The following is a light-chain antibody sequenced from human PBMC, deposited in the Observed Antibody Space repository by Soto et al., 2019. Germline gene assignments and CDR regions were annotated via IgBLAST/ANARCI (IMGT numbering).Light chain of an antibody. V-gene: IGLV2-23*02. CDR1: SSDVGSSNL. Sequence: TMPPSASRPPGQSITFSCTGTSSDVGSSNLVSWYQQHPGKAPKLMIYEVSKRPSGVSNRFSGSKSGNTASLTISGLQAEEEADYFRCSYAGSSTYVFATGTKVTGL. CDR3: CSYAGSSTYV. J-gene: IGLJ1*01. CDR2: EVS.